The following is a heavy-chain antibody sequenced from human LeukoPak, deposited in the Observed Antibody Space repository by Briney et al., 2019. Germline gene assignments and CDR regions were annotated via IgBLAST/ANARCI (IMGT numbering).Heavy chain of an antibody. CDR3: ARNDYGGHDAFDI. Sequence: GASVKVSCKASGYTFTGYDINWVRQATGQGLEWVGWMNPNSGYTGYAQKFQGRVTMTRDTSISAAYMELNSLRSEDTAVYYCARNDYGGHDAFDIWGQGTMVTVSS. J-gene: IGHJ3*02. CDR1: GYTFTGYD. CDR2: MNPNSGYT. D-gene: IGHD4-17*01. V-gene: IGHV1-8*01.